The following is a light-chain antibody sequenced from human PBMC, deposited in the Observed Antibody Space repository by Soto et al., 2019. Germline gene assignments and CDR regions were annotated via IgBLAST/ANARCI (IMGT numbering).Light chain of an antibody. CDR3: SSYTNINTRACV. CDR1: SGDIGSYNR. CDR2: EVT. J-gene: IGLJ1*01. Sequence: QSALTQPASVSGSPGQPITISCTGTSGDIGSYNRVSWYQQHPGKAPKLIIYEVTARPSGVSNRFSGSKSGNTASLTISGLQAEDEAEYYCSSYTNINTRACVFGTGTKRTVL. V-gene: IGLV2-14*01.